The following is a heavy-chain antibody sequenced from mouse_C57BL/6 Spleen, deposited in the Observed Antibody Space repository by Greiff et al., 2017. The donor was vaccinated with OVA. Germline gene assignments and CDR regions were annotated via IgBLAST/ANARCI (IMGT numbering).Heavy chain of an antibody. Sequence: QVQLQQPGAELVMPGASVKLSCKASGYTFTSYWMHWVKQRPGQGLEWIGEIDPSDSYTNYNQKFKSKATLTVDKPSSTAYMQLSSLTSEDSAVYYCASTMVTTGYYFDYWGQGTTLTVSS. D-gene: IGHD2-2*01. CDR1: GYTFTSYW. CDR3: ASTMVTTGYYFDY. J-gene: IGHJ2*01. V-gene: IGHV1-69*01. CDR2: IDPSDSYT.